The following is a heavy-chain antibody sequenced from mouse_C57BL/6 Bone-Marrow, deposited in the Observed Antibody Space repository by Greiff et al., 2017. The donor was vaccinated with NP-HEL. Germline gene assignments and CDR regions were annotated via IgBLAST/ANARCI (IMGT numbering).Heavy chain of an antibody. J-gene: IGHJ3*01. V-gene: IGHV1-47*01. CDR3: AREVYDGYRGFAY. CDR1: GYTFTTYP. CDR2: FHPYNDDT. Sequence: VQLKESGAELVKPGASVKMSCKASGYTFTTYPIEWMKQNHGKSLEWIGNFHPYNDDTKYNEKFKGKATLTVEKSSSTVYLELSRLTSDDSAVYYCAREVYDGYRGFAYWGQGTLVTVSA. D-gene: IGHD2-3*01.